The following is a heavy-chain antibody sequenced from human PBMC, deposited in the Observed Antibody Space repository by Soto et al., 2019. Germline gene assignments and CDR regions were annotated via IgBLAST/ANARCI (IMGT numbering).Heavy chain of an antibody. J-gene: IGHJ2*01. Sequence: SETLSLTCTVSGGSISSYYWSWIRQPPGKGLEWIGYIYYSGSTNYDPALTSRVTISVDTSKNQLSLKLTSVTAADTAVYYCARDLSSIGEFGWYFDLWGSGALVTVSS. CDR1: GGSISSYY. CDR3: ARDLSSIGEFGWYFDL. D-gene: IGHD2-2*01. CDR2: IYYSGST. V-gene: IGHV4-59*01.